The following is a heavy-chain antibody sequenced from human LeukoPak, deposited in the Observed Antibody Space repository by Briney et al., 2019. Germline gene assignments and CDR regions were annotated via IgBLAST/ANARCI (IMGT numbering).Heavy chain of an antibody. D-gene: IGHD3-3*01. Sequence: GGSLRLSCAASGFTFSSYWMSWVRQAPGKGLEWVANIKQDGSEEYYVDSVKGRFTISRDNAKNSLYPQMNSLRAEDTAVYYCARASIFGVVIPDYWGQGTLVTVSS. CDR2: IKQDGSEE. CDR1: GFTFSSYW. CDR3: ARASIFGVVIPDY. J-gene: IGHJ4*02. V-gene: IGHV3-7*01.